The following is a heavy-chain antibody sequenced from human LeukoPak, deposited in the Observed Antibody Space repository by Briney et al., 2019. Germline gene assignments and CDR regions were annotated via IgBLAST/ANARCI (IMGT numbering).Heavy chain of an antibody. J-gene: IGHJ4*02. CDR3: ARGGIAVAGTLVRY. V-gene: IGHV4-34*01. D-gene: IGHD6-19*01. CDR1: AGSFSGYY. Sequence: SETLSLTCAVYAGSFSGYYWSWIRQPPGKGLEWIGEINHSGSTNYNPSLKSRVTISVDTSKNQFSLKLSSVTAADTAVYYCARGGIAVAGTLVRYWGQGTLVTVSS. CDR2: INHSGST.